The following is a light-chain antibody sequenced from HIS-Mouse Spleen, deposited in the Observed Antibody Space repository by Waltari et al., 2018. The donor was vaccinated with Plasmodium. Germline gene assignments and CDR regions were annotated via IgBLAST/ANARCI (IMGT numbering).Light chain of an antibody. V-gene: IGLV3-10*01. J-gene: IGLJ3*02. CDR1: AFPKKY. CDR2: EDS. Sequence: SYELTQPPSVSVSPGQTARITCSGDAFPKKYAYWYQQKSGQAPVLVIYEDSKRPSGIPERFSGSSSGTMDTLTISGAQVEDEADYYCYSTDSSGNHRVFGGGTKLTVL. CDR3: YSTDSSGNHRV.